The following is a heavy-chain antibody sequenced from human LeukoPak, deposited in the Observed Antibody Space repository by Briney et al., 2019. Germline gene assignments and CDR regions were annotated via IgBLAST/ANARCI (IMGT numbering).Heavy chain of an antibody. D-gene: IGHD3-3*02. J-gene: IGHJ4*02. CDR1: GGSISTYY. V-gene: IGHV4-59*01. CDR2: IYHSGST. CDR3: ARTGISGPDY. Sequence: SXXLSLTCTVSGGSISTYYWSWIRQPPGKGLEWIGYIYHSGSTNYNPSLKSRVTISVDTSKNQFSLKLRSVTAADTAVYYCARTGISGPDYWGQGTLVTVSS.